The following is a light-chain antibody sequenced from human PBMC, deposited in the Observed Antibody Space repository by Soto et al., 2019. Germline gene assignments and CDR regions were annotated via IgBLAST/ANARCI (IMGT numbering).Light chain of an antibody. CDR3: LQYGSSPRT. J-gene: IGKJ1*01. CDR1: QSVSNNY. V-gene: IGKV3-20*01. Sequence: EIVLTQSPGTLSLSPGERATLSCRASQSVSNNYLTWYQQKPGQAPRLLIYGASSRATGIPDRFSGDGSGTDFTLTISRLEPEDFAVYYCLQYGSSPRTFGQGTKVEIK. CDR2: GAS.